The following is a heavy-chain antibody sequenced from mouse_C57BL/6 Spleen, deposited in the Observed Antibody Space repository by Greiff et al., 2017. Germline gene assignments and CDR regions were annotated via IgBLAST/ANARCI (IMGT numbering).Heavy chain of an antibody. CDR2: IYPGDGDT. CDR1: GYAFSSYW. D-gene: IGHD2-2*01. V-gene: IGHV1-80*01. Sequence: QVQLQQSGAELVKPGASVKISCKASGYAFSSYWMNWVKQRPGKGLEWIGQIYPGDGDTNYNGKFKGKATLTADKSSSSAYMQLSSLTSEDSAVYFCARARGYDGGHFDYWGQGTTLTVSS. CDR3: ARARGYDGGHFDY. J-gene: IGHJ2*01.